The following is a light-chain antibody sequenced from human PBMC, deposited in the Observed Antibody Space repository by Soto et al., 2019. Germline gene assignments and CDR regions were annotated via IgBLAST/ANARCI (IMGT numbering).Light chain of an antibody. CDR1: SGHRSYA. J-gene: IGLJ2*01. V-gene: IGLV4-69*02. CDR2: LNSDGSH. CDR3: QTWGPGIQV. Sequence: QLVLTQSPSASASLGASVKLTCTLSSGHRSYAIAWHQQQPEKGPRYLMKLNSDGSHSKGDGIPDRFSGSSSGAERYLTISRLQSEDEADYYCQTWGPGIQVFGGGTKLTVL.